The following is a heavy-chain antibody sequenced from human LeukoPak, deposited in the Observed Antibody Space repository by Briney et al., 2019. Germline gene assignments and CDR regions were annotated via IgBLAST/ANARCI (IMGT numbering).Heavy chain of an antibody. CDR3: AREGGTMVRGVIIAPNTDY. D-gene: IGHD3-10*01. CDR1: GFTFSSYS. Sequence: PGGSLRLSCAASGFTFSSYSMNWVRQAPGKGLEWVSSISSSSSCIYYADSVNGRFTISRDNAKNSLYLQMNSLRAEDTAVYYCAREGGTMVRGVIIAPNTDYWGQGTLVTVSS. CDR2: ISSSSSCI. J-gene: IGHJ4*02. V-gene: IGHV3-21*01.